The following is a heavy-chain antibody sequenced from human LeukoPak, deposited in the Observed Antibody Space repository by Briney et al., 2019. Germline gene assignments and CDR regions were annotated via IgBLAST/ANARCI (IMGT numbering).Heavy chain of an antibody. CDR2: INPSGGST. CDR3: ARDGVDSYGGNGIHYFDY. Sequence: ASVKVSCKASGYTFTSYDINWVRQAPGQGLEWMGIINPSGGSTSYAQKFQGRVTMTRDTSTSTVYMELSSLRSEDTAVYYCARDGVDSYGGNGIHYFDYWGQGTLVTVSS. V-gene: IGHV1-46*01. J-gene: IGHJ4*02. CDR1: GYTFTSYD. D-gene: IGHD4-23*01.